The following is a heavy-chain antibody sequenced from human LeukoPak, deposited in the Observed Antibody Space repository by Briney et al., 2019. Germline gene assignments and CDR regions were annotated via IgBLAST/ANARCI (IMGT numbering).Heavy chain of an antibody. CDR3: ASGRDGYNPLDY. CDR1: GYTFTSYG. V-gene: IGHV1-18*01. Sequence: ASVKVSCKASGYTFTSYGISWVRQAPGQGLEWMGWISACNGNTNYAQKLQGRVTMTTDTSTSTAYMELRSLRSDDTAVYYCASGRDGYNPLDYWGQGTLVTVSS. J-gene: IGHJ4*02. CDR2: ISACNGNT. D-gene: IGHD5-24*01.